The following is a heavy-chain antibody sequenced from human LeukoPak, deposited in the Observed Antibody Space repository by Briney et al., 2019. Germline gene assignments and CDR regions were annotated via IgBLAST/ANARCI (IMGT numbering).Heavy chain of an antibody. CDR2: ITSSGAST. D-gene: IGHD2-21*01. CDR3: AIGGDTILDAFDL. V-gene: IGHV3-23*01. Sequence: GGSLRLSCAASGFSFSSYAMNWVRQAPGKVLEWVSTITSSGASTFYADSVKGRFTISRDNSKNTLSLQMNSLGGEDTAVYYCAIGGDTILDAFDLWGHGTMVTVSS. CDR1: GFSFSSYA. J-gene: IGHJ3*01.